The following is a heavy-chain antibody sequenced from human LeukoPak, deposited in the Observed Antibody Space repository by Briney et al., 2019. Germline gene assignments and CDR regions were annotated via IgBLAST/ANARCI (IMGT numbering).Heavy chain of an antibody. CDR3: ARGPYSYGFVY. CDR1: GYTFISYD. J-gene: IGHJ4*02. CDR2: MNPNSGNT. Sequence: EASVKVSCKASGYTFISYDINWVRQATGQGLEWMGWMNPNSGNTGYAQKFQGRVTITRNTSISTAYMELSSLRSEDTAVYYCARGPYSYGFVYWGQGTLVTVSS. V-gene: IGHV1-8*03. D-gene: IGHD5-18*01.